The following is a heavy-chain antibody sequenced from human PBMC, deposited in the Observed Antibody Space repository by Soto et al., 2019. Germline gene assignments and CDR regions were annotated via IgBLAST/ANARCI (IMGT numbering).Heavy chain of an antibody. CDR1: GYTFTRYA. Sequence: ASVKVSCKASGYTFTRYAMHWVRQAPGQRLEWMGWINAGNGNTKYSQKFQGRVTITRDTSASTAYMELSSLRSEDTAVYYCARDRGLARLYYYYYCMDVWAKRTTVTVS. CDR2: INAGNGNT. V-gene: IGHV1-3*01. CDR3: ARDRGLARLYYYYYCMDV. J-gene: IGHJ6*03. D-gene: IGHD6-6*01.